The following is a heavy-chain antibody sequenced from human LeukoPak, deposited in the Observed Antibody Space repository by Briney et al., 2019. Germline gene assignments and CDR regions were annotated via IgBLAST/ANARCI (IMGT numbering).Heavy chain of an antibody. D-gene: IGHD3-10*01. CDR2: IYYSGST. Sequence: SETLSLTCTVSGGSISSYYWSWIRQPPGKGLEWIGYIYYSGSTNNNPSLKSRVTISVDTSKNQFSLKLSSVTAADTAVYYCARDTGITRILPAFQFDPWGQGTLVTVSS. CDR3: ARDTGITRILPAFQFDP. V-gene: IGHV4-59*01. CDR1: GGSISSYY. J-gene: IGHJ5*02.